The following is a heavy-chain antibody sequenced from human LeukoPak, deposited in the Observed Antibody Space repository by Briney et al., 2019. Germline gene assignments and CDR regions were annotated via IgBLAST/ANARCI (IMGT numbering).Heavy chain of an antibody. CDR3: ARGLDYYYGMDV. J-gene: IGHJ6*02. CDR2: IIPIFGTA. Sequence: SVKVSCKASGGTFSSYAISWVRQAPGQGLEWMGGIIPIFGTANYAQKFQGRVTITADESTSTAYMELSGLRSEDTAVYYCARGLDYYYGMDVWGQGTTVTVSS. V-gene: IGHV1-69*13. CDR1: GGTFSSYA.